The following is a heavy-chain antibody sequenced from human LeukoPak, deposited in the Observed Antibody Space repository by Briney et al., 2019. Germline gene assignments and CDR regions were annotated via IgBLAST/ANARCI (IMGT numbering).Heavy chain of an antibody. D-gene: IGHD2-15*01. CDR2: ISGDGGRI. Sequence: PGGSLTLSCAASGFAFDEYNMHWVRQAPGKGLEWVSLISGDGGRIYYADSVRGLFTISRDNSKNSLFLQMNNLRIEDTALYYCTKDRYCSGSSCPTDHWGQGTLVTVSS. CDR3: TKDRYCSGSSCPTDH. V-gene: IGHV3-43*02. J-gene: IGHJ4*02. CDR1: GFAFDEYN.